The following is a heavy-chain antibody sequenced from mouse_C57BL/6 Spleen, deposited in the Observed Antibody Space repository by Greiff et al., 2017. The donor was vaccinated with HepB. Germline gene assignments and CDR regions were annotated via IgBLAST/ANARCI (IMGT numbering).Heavy chain of an antibody. CDR2: IDPNSGGT. CDR3: AREEEDGYYGAMDY. Sequence: QVQLQQSGAELVKPGASVKLSCKASGYTFTSYWMHWVKQRPGRGLEWIGRIDPNSGGTKYNEKFKSKATLTVDKPSSTAYMQLSSLTSEDSAVYYCAREEEDGYYGAMDYWGQGTSVTVAS. J-gene: IGHJ4*01. V-gene: IGHV1-72*01. CDR1: GYTFTSYW. D-gene: IGHD2-3*01.